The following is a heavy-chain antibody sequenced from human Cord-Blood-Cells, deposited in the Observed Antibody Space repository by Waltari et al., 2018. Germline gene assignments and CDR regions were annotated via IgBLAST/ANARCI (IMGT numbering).Heavy chain of an antibody. CDR2: ISPMLCTA. J-gene: IGHJ4*02. D-gene: IGHD5-18*01. CDR3: ARRSGYSYGYYFDY. CDR1: GGTFSSYA. Sequence: QVQLVQSGAEVKKPGSSVKVSCKASGGTFSSYAISWVRQAPGQGLEWMGGISPMLCTADYDQKFQGRGTVTADESTSTAYMERSSLRSEDTAGYYCARRSGYSYGYYFDYWGQGTLVTVSS. V-gene: IGHV1-69*12.